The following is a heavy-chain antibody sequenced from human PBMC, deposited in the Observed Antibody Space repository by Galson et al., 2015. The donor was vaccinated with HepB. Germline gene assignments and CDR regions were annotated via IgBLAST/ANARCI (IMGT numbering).Heavy chain of an antibody. CDR3: ARRHDYGGNSGNAY. V-gene: IGHV1-18*01. Sequence: SVKVSCKASGYAFSNYAISWVRQAPGQGPEWMGWISLYNGNTHYAQNFQGRVTMTTDTSTSTAYMELGSLRVDDTAVYYCARRHDYGGNSGNAYWGQGTLLTVSS. CDR2: ISLYNGNT. J-gene: IGHJ4*02. CDR1: GYAFSNYA. D-gene: IGHD4-23*01.